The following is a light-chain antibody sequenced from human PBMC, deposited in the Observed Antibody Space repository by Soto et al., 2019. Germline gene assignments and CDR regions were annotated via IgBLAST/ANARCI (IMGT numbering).Light chain of an antibody. CDR3: GTWESSLSAVV. CDR1: SSNIGNNY. Sequence: QSVLTQPPSVSAAPGQKVTISCSGSSSNIGNNYVSWYQQLPGTAPKLLIYDNNRRPSGIPDRFSGSKSGTSATLGITGLQTGDEGDYYCGTWESSLSAVVFGGGTQLTVL. V-gene: IGLV1-51*01. CDR2: DNN. J-gene: IGLJ2*01.